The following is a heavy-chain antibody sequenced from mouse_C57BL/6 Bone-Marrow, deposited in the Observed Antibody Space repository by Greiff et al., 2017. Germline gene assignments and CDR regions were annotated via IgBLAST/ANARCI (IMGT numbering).Heavy chain of an antibody. Sequence: QVQLQQPGAELVKPGASVKMSCKASGYPFTSYWITWVKQRPGQGLEWIGDIYPGSGSTNYNEKFKRKATLTVDTSSSTAYMQLSSLTSEDSAVYYCARYRQLRPYYYAMDYWGQGTSVTVSS. CDR3: ARYRQLRPYYYAMDY. CDR2: IYPGSGST. CDR1: GYPFTSYW. V-gene: IGHV1-55*01. J-gene: IGHJ4*01. D-gene: IGHD3-2*02.